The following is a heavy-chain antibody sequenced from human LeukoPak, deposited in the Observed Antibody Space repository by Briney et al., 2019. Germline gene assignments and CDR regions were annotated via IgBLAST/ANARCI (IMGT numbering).Heavy chain of an antibody. CDR2: INSDGSST. CDR1: GFTFSSYW. CDR3: ARAGGIAAAGLDY. J-gene: IGHJ4*02. Sequence: GGSLRLSCAAAGFTFSSYWMHWVRQAPGKGLVWVSRINSDGSSTSYADSVKGRVTLSRDNAKNTLYLQMNSLRAEDTAVYYCARAGGIAAAGLDYWGQGTLVTVSS. V-gene: IGHV3-74*01. D-gene: IGHD6-13*01.